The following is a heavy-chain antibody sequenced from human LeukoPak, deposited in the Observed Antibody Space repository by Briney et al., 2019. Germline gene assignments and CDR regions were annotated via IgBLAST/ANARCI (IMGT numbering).Heavy chain of an antibody. Sequence: PGGSLRLSCAASGFTVSSNYMSWVRQAPGKGLEWVSVIYSGGSTYYADSVKGRFTISRDNSKNTLYLQMNSLRAEDTAVYYCARGGAAPTPYYYYYMDVWGKGTTVTVSS. V-gene: IGHV3-53*01. CDR2: IYSGGST. CDR1: GFTVSSNY. D-gene: IGHD6-13*01. J-gene: IGHJ6*03. CDR3: ARGGAAPTPYYYYYMDV.